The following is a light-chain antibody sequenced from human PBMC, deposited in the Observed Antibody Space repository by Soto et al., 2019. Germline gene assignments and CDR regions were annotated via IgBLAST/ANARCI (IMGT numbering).Light chain of an antibody. J-gene: IGLJ2*01. CDR2: YDN. V-gene: IGLV3-21*04. CDR3: SVWDSSSDHVL. CDR1: NIGSKS. Sequence: SYELTQPPSVSVAPGKTARITCGGNNIGSKSVHWYQQKPGQAPVLVIYYDNDRPSGIPERFSGSNSGNTATLTISRVEAGDEADYYCSVWDSSSDHVLFGGGTKLTVL.